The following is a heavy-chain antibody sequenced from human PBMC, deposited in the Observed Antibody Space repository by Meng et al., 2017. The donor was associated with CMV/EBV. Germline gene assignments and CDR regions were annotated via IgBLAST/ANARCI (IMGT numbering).Heavy chain of an antibody. V-gene: IGHV3-7*01. CDR1: GFTFSSYW. Sequence: GGSLSPSCAASGFTFSSYWMSWVRQAPGKGLEWVANIKQDGSEKYYVDSVKGRFTISRDNAKNSLYLQMNSLRAEDTAVYYCAKDRVSQFDYWGQGTLVTVSS. CDR3: AKDRVSQFDY. D-gene: IGHD4-11*01. CDR2: IKQDGSEK. J-gene: IGHJ4*02.